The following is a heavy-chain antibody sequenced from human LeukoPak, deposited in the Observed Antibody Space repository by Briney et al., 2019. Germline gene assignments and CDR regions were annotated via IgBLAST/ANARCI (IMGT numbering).Heavy chain of an antibody. V-gene: IGHV4-39*01. Sequence: SETLSLTCTVTRYSILTNTYYWGWLRDPPGKGLEWLGSVYYSGSTYYSPSRKSRVTTSVDTSKNQFSLKLSSVTAADTAVYYCARQGAAASGRAFDYGGQGTLVTVFS. CDR1: RYSILTNTYY. CDR2: VYYSGST. J-gene: IGHJ4*02. CDR3: ARQGAAASGRAFDY. D-gene: IGHD6-13*01.